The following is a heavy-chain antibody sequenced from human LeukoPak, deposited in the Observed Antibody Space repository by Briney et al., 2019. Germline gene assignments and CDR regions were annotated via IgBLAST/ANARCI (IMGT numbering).Heavy chain of an antibody. D-gene: IGHD1-26*01. CDR3: ARSGSHDY. Sequence: GGSLRLSCGVSGFTFSDYGMSWVRQAPGQGLEWVASISDSGEVTFKADSVKGRFTISRDNSKNALYLQMNSLRADDTAVYYCARSGSHDYWGQGTLVTVSS. V-gene: IGHV3-23*01. CDR1: GFTFSDYG. J-gene: IGHJ4*02. CDR2: ISDSGEVT.